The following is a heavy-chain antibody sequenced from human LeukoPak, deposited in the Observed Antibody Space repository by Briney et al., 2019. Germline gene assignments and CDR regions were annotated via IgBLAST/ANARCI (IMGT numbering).Heavy chain of an antibody. V-gene: IGHV1-69*10. Sequence: ASVKVSCKASGGTFSSYAISWVRQAPGQGLEWMGGIIPILGIANYAQKFQGRVTITADKSTSTAYMELSSLRSEDTAVYYCARAEYAVAYYYYHGMDVWGQGTTVTVSS. D-gene: IGHD2-15*01. CDR1: GGTFSSYA. CDR3: ARAEYAVAYYYYHGMDV. J-gene: IGHJ6*02. CDR2: IIPILGIA.